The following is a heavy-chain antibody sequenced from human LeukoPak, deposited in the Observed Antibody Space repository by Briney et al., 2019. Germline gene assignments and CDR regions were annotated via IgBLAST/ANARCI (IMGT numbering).Heavy chain of an antibody. CDR3: ARRSIRGVIRY. Sequence: PSETLSLTCTVSGGSISSDYWSWIRQPAGKGLEWIGEVYHSGSTNYNPSLKSRVTISVDTSKNQFSLSLSSVTAADTAVYYCARRSIRGVIRYWGQGTLVTVSS. V-gene: IGHV4-34*01. CDR1: GGSISSDY. J-gene: IGHJ4*02. CDR2: VYHSGST. D-gene: IGHD3-10*01.